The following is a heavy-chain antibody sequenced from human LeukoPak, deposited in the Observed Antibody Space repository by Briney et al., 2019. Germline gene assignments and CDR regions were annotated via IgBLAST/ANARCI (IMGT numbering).Heavy chain of an antibody. V-gene: IGHV1-69*13. Sequence: ASVKVSCKASGGTFSSYAISWVRQAPGQGLEWMGGIIPIFGTANYAQKFQGRVTITADESTSTAYMELSSLRPEDTAVYYCAKVPGSRWVYDNPLGGLDYWGQGTLVTVSS. CDR1: GGTFSSYA. CDR2: IIPIFGTA. D-gene: IGHD3-22*01. CDR3: AKVPGSRWVYDNPLGGLDY. J-gene: IGHJ4*02.